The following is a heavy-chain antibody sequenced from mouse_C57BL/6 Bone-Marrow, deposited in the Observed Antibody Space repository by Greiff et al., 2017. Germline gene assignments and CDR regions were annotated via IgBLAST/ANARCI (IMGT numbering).Heavy chain of an antibody. V-gene: IGHV1S135*01. J-gene: IGHJ4*01. Sequence: EVQLQQSGPELVKPGASVTVSCKASGYAFTSYNMYWVKQSHGKSLEWIGYIDPYNGGTSYNQKFKGKATLTVDKSSSTAYMHLNSLTSEDSAVYYCARYHYDYLCAMDYWGQGTSVTVSS. CDR2: IDPYNGGT. CDR1: GYAFTSYN. CDR3: ARYHYDYLCAMDY. D-gene: IGHD2-4*01.